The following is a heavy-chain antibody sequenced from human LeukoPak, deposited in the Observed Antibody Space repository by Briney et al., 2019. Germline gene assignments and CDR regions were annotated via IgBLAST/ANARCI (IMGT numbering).Heavy chain of an antibody. CDR1: GFTFSSYS. Sequence: GGSLRLSCAASGFTFSSYSMNWVRQAPGKGPEWVSSISSSSSYIYYADSMKGRFTISRDNAKNSLYLQMNSLRAEDTAVYYCAKGVVVAPVVTPFDYWGQGTLVTVSS. D-gene: IGHD2-2*01. CDR3: AKGVVVAPVVTPFDY. CDR2: ISSSSSYI. J-gene: IGHJ4*02. V-gene: IGHV3-21*04.